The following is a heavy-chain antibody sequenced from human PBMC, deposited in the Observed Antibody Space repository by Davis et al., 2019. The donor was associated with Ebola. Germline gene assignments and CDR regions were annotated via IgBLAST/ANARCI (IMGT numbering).Heavy chain of an antibody. CDR1: GGSISSYY. Sequence: PSETLSLTCTVSGGSISSYYRSWIRQPPGKGLEWIGYIYYSGSTYYNPSLKSRVTISVDTSKNQFSLKLSSVTAADTAVYYCARDPGPLFPGHYMDVWGKGTTVTVSS. CDR2: IYYSGST. V-gene: IGHV4-59*12. D-gene: IGHD3-10*01. J-gene: IGHJ6*03. CDR3: ARDPGPLFPGHYMDV.